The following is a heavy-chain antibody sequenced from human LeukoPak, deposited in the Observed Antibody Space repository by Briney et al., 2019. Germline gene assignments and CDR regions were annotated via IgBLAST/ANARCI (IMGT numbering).Heavy chain of an antibody. CDR3: ARVWYDYVWGSYRYLEVPNWFDP. CDR1: GYSISSGYY. J-gene: IGHJ5*02. V-gene: IGHV4-38-2*02. CDR2: IYHSGIT. Sequence: SETLSLTCTVSGYSISSGYYWGWIRQPPGKGLEWIAIIYHSGITYYNPSLKSRVTISVDTSKNQFSLKLTSVTAADTAVYYCARVWYDYVWGSYRYLEVPNWFDPWGQGTLVTVSS. D-gene: IGHD3-16*02.